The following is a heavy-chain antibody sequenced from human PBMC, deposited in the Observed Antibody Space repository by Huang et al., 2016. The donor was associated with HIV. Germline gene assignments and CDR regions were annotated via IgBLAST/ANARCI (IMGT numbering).Heavy chain of an antibody. D-gene: IGHD3-22*01. J-gene: IGHJ4*02. CDR1: GFILSNYG. V-gene: IGHV3-33*04. CDR2: IRNDGMKK. Sequence: VQLIESGGGVVQPGKSLRLSCATSGFILSNYGMHWVGKAPGKWLKWVAFIRNDGMKKNYADSVRGRFTVGRDNGNNTLFLQMRSLGVDDTAVYYCARGDYYDSSGYHPGYFDYWGQGILVTVSS. CDR3: ARGDYYDSSGYHPGYFDY.